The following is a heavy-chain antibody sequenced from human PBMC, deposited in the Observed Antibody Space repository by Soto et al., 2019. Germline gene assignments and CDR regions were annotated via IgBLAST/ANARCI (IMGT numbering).Heavy chain of an antibody. J-gene: IGHJ4*02. CDR1: GFTFSSYW. V-gene: IGHV3-7*05. Sequence: GGSLRLSCAASGFTFSSYWMSWVRQAPGKGLEWVANIKQDGSEKYYVDSVKGRFTISRDNAKNSLYLQMNSLRAEDTAVYYCARAGYSSSWMSWVYWGQGTLVTVSS. CDR3: ARAGYSSSWMSWVY. D-gene: IGHD6-13*01. CDR2: IKQDGSEK.